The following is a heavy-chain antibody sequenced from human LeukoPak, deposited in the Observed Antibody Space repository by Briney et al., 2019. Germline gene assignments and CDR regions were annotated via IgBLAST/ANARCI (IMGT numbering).Heavy chain of an antibody. J-gene: IGHJ4*02. CDR1: GFTVSSNY. D-gene: IGHD3-3*01. Sequence: GGSLRLSCAVSGFTVSSNYMNWVRQAPGKGLEWVSVIYAGGTTFYADSVKGRFTISRDNAKNSLYLQMNSLRAEDTAVYYCARDRGGAYDFWSGYYTGYFDYWGQGTLVPVSS. V-gene: IGHV3-53*01. CDR2: IYAGGTT. CDR3: ARDRGGAYDFWSGYYTGYFDY.